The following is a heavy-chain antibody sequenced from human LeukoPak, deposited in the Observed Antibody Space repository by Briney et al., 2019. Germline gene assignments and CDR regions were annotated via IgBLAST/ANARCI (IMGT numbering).Heavy chain of an antibody. Sequence: QAGGSLRLSCAASGFTFSNYAMHWVRQAPGKVLEWVAVISYDVSNKYYGDSVKGRFTISRDNSKNTLYLQMNSLRAEDTAVYYCARGGHHSSGYYGLIDYWGQGTLVTVSS. D-gene: IGHD3-22*01. CDR3: ARGGHHSSGYYGLIDY. CDR2: ISYDVSNK. J-gene: IGHJ4*02. CDR1: GFTFSNYA. V-gene: IGHV3-30*04.